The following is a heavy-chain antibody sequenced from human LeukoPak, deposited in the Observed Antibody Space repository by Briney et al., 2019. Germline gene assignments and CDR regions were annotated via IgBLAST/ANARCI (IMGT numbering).Heavy chain of an antibody. V-gene: IGHV3-15*01. CDR2: IKRKDDGGTT. CDR3: TTGRATTGATY. J-gene: IGHJ4*02. CDR1: GFTFSSAW. Sequence: GGSLRLPCAASGFTFSSAWMSWVRQAPGKGLEWVGRIKRKDDGGTTEYAAPVKGRFTISRDDSKNTMYLQMTSLKSEDTAVYYCTTGRATTGATYWGQGTLVTVPS. D-gene: IGHD6-13*01.